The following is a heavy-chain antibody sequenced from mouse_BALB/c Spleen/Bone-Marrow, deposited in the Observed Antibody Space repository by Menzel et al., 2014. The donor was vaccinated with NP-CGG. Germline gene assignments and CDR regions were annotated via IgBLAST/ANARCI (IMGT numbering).Heavy chain of an antibody. CDR1: GFNIKDTY. Sequence: EVKVVESGAELAKPGASVKLSCTASGFNIKDTYMHWVKQRPEQGLEWIGRIDPANGNTKYDPKFQGKATITTDTSSNTASLQLRSLPFEDTAVYYCAKHDYRYSWFAYWGQGTLVTVSA. CDR2: IDPANGNT. J-gene: IGHJ3*01. CDR3: AKHDYRYSWFAY. V-gene: IGHV14-3*02. D-gene: IGHD2-14*01.